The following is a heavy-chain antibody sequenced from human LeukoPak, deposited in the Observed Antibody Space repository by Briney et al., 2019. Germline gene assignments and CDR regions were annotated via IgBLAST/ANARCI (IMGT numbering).Heavy chain of an antibody. CDR3: AKSLYTTAIGY. CDR1: GFTFSSYW. V-gene: IGHV3-30*18. CDR2: ISYDGSNK. Sequence: GGSLRLSCAASGFTFSSYWMSWVRQAPGKGLEWVAVISYDGSNKYYADSVKGRFTISRDNSKNTLYLQMNSLRAEDTAVYYCAKSLYTTAIGYWGQGTLVTVSS. J-gene: IGHJ4*02. D-gene: IGHD2-21*02.